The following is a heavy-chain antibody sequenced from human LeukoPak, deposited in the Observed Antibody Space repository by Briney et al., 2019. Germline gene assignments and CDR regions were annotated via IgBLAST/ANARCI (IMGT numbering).Heavy chain of an antibody. D-gene: IGHD2-15*01. V-gene: IGHV4-34*01. CDR1: GGSFSGYY. CDR3: ARGLSAIVY. J-gene: IGHJ4*02. Sequence: SETLSLTCAVYGGSFSGYYWSWIRQPPGKGLEWIGEINHSGSTNYNPSLKSRVTISVDTSKNQFSLKLCSVTAADTAVYYCARGLSAIVYWGQGTLVTVSS. CDR2: INHSGST.